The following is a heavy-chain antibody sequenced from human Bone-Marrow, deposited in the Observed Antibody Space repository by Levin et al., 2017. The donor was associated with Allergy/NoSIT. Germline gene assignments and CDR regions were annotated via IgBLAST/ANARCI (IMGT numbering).Heavy chain of an antibody. V-gene: IGHV3-23*01. CDR1: GFIFRNYV. J-gene: IGHJ4*02. CDR3: AGYDTSAYHSPFDY. CDR2: ISGSGGNT. D-gene: IGHD3-22*01. Sequence: GGSLRLSCAASGFIFRNYVMNWVRQAPGKGLEWVSQISGSGGNTHYADSVKGRFTISRDNSKNTLYLQMNSLRVEDTAVYYCAGYDTSAYHSPFDYWGQGTLVTVSS.